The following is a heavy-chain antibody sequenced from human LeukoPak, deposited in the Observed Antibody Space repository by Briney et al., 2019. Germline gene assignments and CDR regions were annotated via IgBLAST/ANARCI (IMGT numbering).Heavy chain of an antibody. V-gene: IGHV1-18*01. CDR3: ARDLDPLESSTIFGVVTTSMGY. Sequence: ALVKVSCKASGYTFTSYGISWVRQAPGQGLEWMGWISAYNGNTNYAQKLQGRVTMTTDTSTSTAYMELRSLRSDDTAVYYCARDLDPLESSTIFGVVTTSMGYWGQGTLVTVSS. CDR2: ISAYNGNT. J-gene: IGHJ4*02. CDR1: GYTFTSYG. D-gene: IGHD3-3*01.